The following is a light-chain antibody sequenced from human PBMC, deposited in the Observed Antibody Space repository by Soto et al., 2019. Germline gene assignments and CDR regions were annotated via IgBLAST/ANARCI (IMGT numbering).Light chain of an antibody. J-gene: IGKJ1*01. CDR3: IQDYNYPRT. Sequence: IQMHRCPSSVCVSFVFRGTMTRWASQGIRNDLGWYQQKPGKAPKLLSYAASSLQSGVPSRFSGSGSGTDFTLTISSLQPEDFATYYCIQDYNYPRTFGPGTKVDIK. CDR1: QGIRND. CDR2: AAS. V-gene: IGKV1-6*01.